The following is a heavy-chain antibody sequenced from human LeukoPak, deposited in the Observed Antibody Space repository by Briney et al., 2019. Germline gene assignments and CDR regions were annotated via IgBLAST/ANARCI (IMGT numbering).Heavy chain of an antibody. Sequence: SETLSLTCTVSGGSISSYYWSWIRQPPGKGLEWIGYIYYSGSTNYNSSLKSRVTISVDTSKNQFSLKLNSVTAADTAVYYCARWWNFDIGGRGTLVTVSS. CDR3: ARWWNFDI. CDR1: GGSISSYY. V-gene: IGHV4-59*01. D-gene: IGHD5-24*01. CDR2: IYYSGST. J-gene: IGHJ2*01.